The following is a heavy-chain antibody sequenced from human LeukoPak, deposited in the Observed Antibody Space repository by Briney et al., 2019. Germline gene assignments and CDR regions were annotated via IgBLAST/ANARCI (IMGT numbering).Heavy chain of an antibody. Sequence: PGGSLRLSCAASGFTFSSHWMGWVRQAPGKGLEWVANIKQDGNEKYYVDSVKGRFTISRDNAKNSLYLQMNSLRAEDTAIYYCASGSGWYFDYWGQGTLVTVSS. CDR3: ASGSGWYFDY. CDR2: IKQDGNEK. V-gene: IGHV3-7*01. CDR1: GFTFSSHW. D-gene: IGHD6-19*01. J-gene: IGHJ4*02.